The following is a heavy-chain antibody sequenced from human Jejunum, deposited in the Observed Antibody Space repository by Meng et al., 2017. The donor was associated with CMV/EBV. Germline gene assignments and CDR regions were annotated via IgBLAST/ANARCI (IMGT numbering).Heavy chain of an antibody. V-gene: IGHV2-5*02. CDR2: IYRGDDK. Sequence: QVTLKESAPTLVKPTQTLTLTCSFSGFSPVTRGEGVGWIRQPPGKALEWLALIYRGDDKRYSPSLNSRLTIAKDTSKNEVVLTLTNMGPIDTGTYYCAHFVGGYYPSRPDYWGQGTLVTVSS. J-gene: IGHJ4*02. CDR1: GFSPVTRGEG. CDR3: AHFVGGYYPSRPDY. D-gene: IGHD1-26*01.